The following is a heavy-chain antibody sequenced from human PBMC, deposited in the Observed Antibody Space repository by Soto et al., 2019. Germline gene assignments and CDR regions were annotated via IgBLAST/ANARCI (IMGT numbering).Heavy chain of an antibody. D-gene: IGHD3-22*01. V-gene: IGHV4-59*01. CDR3: ARQAVYYDSSGYLDY. J-gene: IGHJ4*02. Sequence: ETLSLTCTVSGGSMSSYYWTWIRQPPGKGLEWIGYIYSRGNTNYNPSLKSRVTISVDTSTNQFSLKLNSVSAADTAVYYCARQAVYYDSSGYLDYWGQGALVTVSS. CDR2: IYSRGNT. CDR1: GGSMSSYY.